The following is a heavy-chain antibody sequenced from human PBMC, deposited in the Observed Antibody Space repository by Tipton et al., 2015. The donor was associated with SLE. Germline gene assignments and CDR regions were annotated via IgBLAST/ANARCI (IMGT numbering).Heavy chain of an antibody. CDR1: GGAISCHY. V-gene: IGHV4-59*11. CDR2: MYYSGSA. Sequence: PGLVKPSETLSLTCTISGGAISCHYWSWIRQPPGKGLEWIGYMYYSGSANYSSSLKSRATISIDPSKDQVSLKLTSVTAADTAVYYCATSGYAGYDWDDPADVWGPGTRVIVSA. J-gene: IGHJ3*01. CDR3: ATSGYAGYDWDDPADV. D-gene: IGHD5-12*01.